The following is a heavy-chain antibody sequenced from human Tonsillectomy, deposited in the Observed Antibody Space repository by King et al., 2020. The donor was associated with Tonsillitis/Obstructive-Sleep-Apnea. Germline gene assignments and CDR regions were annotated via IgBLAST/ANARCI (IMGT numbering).Heavy chain of an antibody. D-gene: IGHD3-3*01. CDR2: IYYSGST. V-gene: IGHV4-59*01. CDR3: ARSGHYDFWSGYPSFDY. J-gene: IGHJ4*02. CDR1: GGSISSYY. Sequence: VQLQESGPGLVKPSATLSLTCTVSGGSISSYYWSWIRQPPGKGLEWIGYIYYSGSTSYNPSLKSRVTISVDTSKNQFSLKLSSVTAADTAVYYCARSGHYDFWSGYPSFDYWGQGTLVTVSS.